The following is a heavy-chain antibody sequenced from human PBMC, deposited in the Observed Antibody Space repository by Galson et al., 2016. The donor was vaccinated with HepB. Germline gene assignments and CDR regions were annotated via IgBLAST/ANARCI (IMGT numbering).Heavy chain of an antibody. Sequence: SLRLSCAASGFTLSNAWMSWVRQAPGKGLEWVGLIKTKGEGGTTDYAAPLKGRFTISRDDSKNTLYLEMNSLTSEDTALYFCATTPKDGGDGYNYGFDYWGPGTLVTVSS. CDR3: ATTPKDGGDGYNYGFDY. J-gene: IGHJ4*02. V-gene: IGHV3-15*07. CDR1: GFTLSNAW. CDR2: IKTKGEGGTT. D-gene: IGHD5-24*01.